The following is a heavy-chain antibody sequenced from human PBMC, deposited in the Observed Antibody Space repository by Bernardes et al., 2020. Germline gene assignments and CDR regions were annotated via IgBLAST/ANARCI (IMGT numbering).Heavy chain of an antibody. CDR3: ARTRYSGYEFGY. D-gene: IGHD5-12*01. V-gene: IGHV4-39*01. Sequence: SETLSLTCTVSGGSISSSSYYWGWIRQPPGKGLEWIGSIYYSGSTYYNPSLKSRVTISVDTSKNQFSLKLSSVTAADTAVYYCARTRYSGYEFGYWGQGTMVTVSS. CDR2: IYYSGST. CDR1: GGSISSSSYY. J-gene: IGHJ3*01.